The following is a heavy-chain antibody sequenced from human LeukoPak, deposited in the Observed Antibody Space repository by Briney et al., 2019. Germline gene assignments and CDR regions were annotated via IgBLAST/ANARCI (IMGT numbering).Heavy chain of an antibody. Sequence: GASVKVSCKASGYTFTDYFIHRVRQVPGQGLEWMGWIGPKSGDTSYSQKFQGRVTVTRDTSISTAYMDLSRLRFDDTAVYYCGRNRLGKALDIWGQGTMVTVSS. CDR1: GYTFTDYF. CDR2: IGPKSGDT. CDR3: GRNRLGKALDI. V-gene: IGHV1-2*02. D-gene: IGHD7-27*01. J-gene: IGHJ3*02.